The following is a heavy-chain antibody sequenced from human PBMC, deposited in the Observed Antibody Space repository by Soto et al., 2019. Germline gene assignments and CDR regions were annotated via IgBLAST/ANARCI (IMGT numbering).Heavy chain of an antibody. V-gene: IGHV3-23*01. CDR2: ITGDGGDT. Sequence: PVGSLRLSCVASGFTFSSYAMSWVRQAPGKGLEWVSAITGDGGDTFHADSVRGRLTISRDNSRNTLYLQMDSLRAEDTALYYCAKGSATSRPYYFDYWGQGTLVTVSS. J-gene: IGHJ4*02. CDR3: AKGSATSRPYYFDY. CDR1: GFTFSSYA.